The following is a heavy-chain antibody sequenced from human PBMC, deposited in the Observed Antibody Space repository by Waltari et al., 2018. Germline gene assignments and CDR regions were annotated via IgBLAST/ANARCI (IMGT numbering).Heavy chain of an antibody. V-gene: IGHV3-30*18. J-gene: IGHJ4*02. CDR2: IGYDGSNK. CDR1: GFTFSSYG. CDR3: AKGGSSYPDY. D-gene: IGHD6-6*01. Sequence: QVQLVESGGGVVQPGRSLRLSCAASGFTFSSYGMQWVRQAPGKGMEWVAVIGYDGSNKYYAASVKGRFTISRDNSKNTLYLQMNSLRAEDTAMYYCAKGGSSYPDYWGQGTLVTVSS.